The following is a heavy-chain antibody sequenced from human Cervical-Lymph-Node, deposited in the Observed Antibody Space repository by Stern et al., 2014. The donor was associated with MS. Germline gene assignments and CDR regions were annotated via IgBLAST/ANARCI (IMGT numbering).Heavy chain of an antibody. CDR3: AREGGNTAEYFQH. CDR2: RWYDGSNR. CDR1: GFTFSSSG. V-gene: IGHV3-33*01. Sequence: VQLEESGGGVVQPGRSLRLSCAASGFTFSSSGMHWVRQAPGKGLEWLAIRWYDGSNRYYADSVKGRFTISRDNSKNTLYLQMNSLRAEDTAVYYCAREGGNTAEYFQHWGQGTLVTVSS. J-gene: IGHJ1*01. D-gene: IGHD4-23*01.